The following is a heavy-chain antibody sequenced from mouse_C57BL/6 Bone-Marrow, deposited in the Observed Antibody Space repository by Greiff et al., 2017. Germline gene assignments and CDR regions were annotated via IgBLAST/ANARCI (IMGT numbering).Heavy chain of an antibody. CDR3: TCEAY. CDR1: GFTITDYE. Sequence: VQLQQSGAELVRPGASVTLSCKASGFTITDYEMHWVKQTPVHGLEWIGAIDPETGGTAYTQKFKGKALLTADTAASTTYLELRSLTSEDSAVYYCTCEAYWGQGTLVTFSA. V-gene: IGHV1-15*01. J-gene: IGHJ3*01. CDR2: IDPETGGT.